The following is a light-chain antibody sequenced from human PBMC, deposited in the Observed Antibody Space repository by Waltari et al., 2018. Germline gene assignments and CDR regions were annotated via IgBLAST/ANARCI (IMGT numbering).Light chain of an antibody. J-gene: IGLJ1*01. CDR1: SSDFGAYDF. CDR3: SSYTTSGTLV. Sequence: QSAPTQPAYVSGSPGQSITISCTGTSSDFGAYDFAFWHQQYPGKDPQVMIYGVNTRPSGVSNRFSGSKSVNTASLIISGLQADDEADYYCSSYTTSGTLVFGTGTKVTVL. V-gene: IGLV2-14*01. CDR2: GVN.